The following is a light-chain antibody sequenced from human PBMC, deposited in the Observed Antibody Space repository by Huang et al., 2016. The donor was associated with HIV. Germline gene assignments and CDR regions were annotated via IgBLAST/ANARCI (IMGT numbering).Light chain of an antibody. CDR3: HQLNSYPLT. V-gene: IGKV1-9*01. Sequence: IQLTQSPSSLSASVGDRVTIACRASQGISKNLAWYQQKAEKAPKILIYGASTLQIGVPSRVSGGGSGTNFTLTISRLQPEDFATYFCHQLNSYPLTFGQGTRLDIK. CDR2: GAS. J-gene: IGKJ5*01. CDR1: QGISKN.